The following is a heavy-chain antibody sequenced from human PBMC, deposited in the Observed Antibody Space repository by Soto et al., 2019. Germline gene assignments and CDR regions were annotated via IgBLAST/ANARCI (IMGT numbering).Heavy chain of an antibody. D-gene: IGHD2-2*01. J-gene: IGHJ5*02. V-gene: IGHV1-46*01. CDR1: GYTLTRYS. CDR3: ARDIVVAPTARGWFDP. Sequence: QVQLVQSGAEVKKPGASVKVSCKASGYTLTRYSIHWVRQAPGQGLEWMGIIKPNSGSTSYAQKFQDRVTMTRDTSTSTVYMELSSLRSEDTAVYYCARDIVVAPTARGWFDPWGQGTLVTVSS. CDR2: IKPNSGST.